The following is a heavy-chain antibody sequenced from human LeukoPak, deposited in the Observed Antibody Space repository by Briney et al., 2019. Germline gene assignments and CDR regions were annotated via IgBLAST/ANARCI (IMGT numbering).Heavy chain of an antibody. D-gene: IGHD3-10*01. CDR2: IYHSGST. J-gene: IGHJ4*02. V-gene: IGHV4-30-2*01. Sequence: SETLSLTCAVSGGSISSGGYSWSWIRQPPGKGLEWIGYIYHSGSTYYNPSLKSRVTISVDTSKNQFSLKLSSVTAADTAVYYCARASSRGSGSTPYFDYWGQGTLVTVSS. CDR3: ARASSRGSGSTPYFDY. CDR1: GGSISSGGYS.